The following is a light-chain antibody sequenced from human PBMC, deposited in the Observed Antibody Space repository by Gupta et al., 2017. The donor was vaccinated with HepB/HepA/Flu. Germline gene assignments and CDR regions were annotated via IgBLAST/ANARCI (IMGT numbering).Light chain of an antibody. CDR1: SSNIGSKT. CDR2: DNN. J-gene: IGLJ3*02. V-gene: IGLV1-44*01. Sequence: QSVLTQPPSASGTPGQTVTISCSGSSSNIGSKTVNWYQQVPGTAPKLLIYDNNQRPSGVSDRFSGSKSGTSASLAISGLQSEHEADYYCATWDDSRNEWVFGGGTKLTVL. CDR3: ATWDDSRNEWV.